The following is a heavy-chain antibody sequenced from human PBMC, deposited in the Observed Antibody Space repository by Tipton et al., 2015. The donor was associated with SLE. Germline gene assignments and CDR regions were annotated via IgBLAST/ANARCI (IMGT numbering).Heavy chain of an antibody. CDR3: ARGPGNLGDAFDI. CDR2: INHRGST. J-gene: IGHJ3*02. Sequence: TLSLTCAVYGGSFSGYYWSWIRQPPGKGLEWIGEINHRGSTNYNPSLKSRVTISVDTSKNQFSLKLSSVTAADTAVYYCARGPGNLGDAFDIWGQGTMVTVSS. V-gene: IGHV4-34*01. CDR1: GGSFSGYY. D-gene: IGHD4-23*01.